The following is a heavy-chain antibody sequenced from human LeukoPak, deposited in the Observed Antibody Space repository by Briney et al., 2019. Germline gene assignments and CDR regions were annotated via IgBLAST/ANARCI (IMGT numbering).Heavy chain of an antibody. J-gene: IGHJ4*02. CDR3: GRNRATNDY. CDR1: GFTFKNYR. CDR2: TKDGGNEI. Sequence: QPGGALSLSCTSSGFTFKNYRMSWVRHAPGKGVEWVASTKDGGNEIQSVDPVKGRFTISSDNAKNSLYLQMNNLRAEDTAGYYCGRNRATNDYWGQGTLVTVSS. V-gene: IGHV3-7*01. D-gene: IGHD1-26*01.